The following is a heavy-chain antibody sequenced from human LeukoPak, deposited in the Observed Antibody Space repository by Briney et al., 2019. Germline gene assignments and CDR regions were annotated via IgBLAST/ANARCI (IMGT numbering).Heavy chain of an antibody. Sequence: ASVKVSCKASGGTFSSYAISWMRQAPGQGLEWMGGIIPIFGTANYAQKFQGRVTITADESTSTAYMELSSLRSEDTAVYYCARALGYCSGGSCYSPRPFDYWGQGTLVTVSS. D-gene: IGHD2-15*01. CDR3: ARALGYCSGGSCYSPRPFDY. CDR2: IIPIFGTA. CDR1: GGTFSSYA. J-gene: IGHJ4*02. V-gene: IGHV1-69*13.